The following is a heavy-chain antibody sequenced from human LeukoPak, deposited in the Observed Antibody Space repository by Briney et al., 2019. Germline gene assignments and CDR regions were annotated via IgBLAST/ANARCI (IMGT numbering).Heavy chain of an antibody. J-gene: IGHJ6*02. D-gene: IGHD3-22*01. CDR2: ISSSSSYI. V-gene: IGHV3-21*01. CDR1: GFTFSSYS. CDR3: ARENYYDSSGYRLIYGMDV. Sequence: PGGSLRLSCAASGFTFSSYSMNWVRQAPGKGLEWVSSISSSSSYIYYADSVKGRFTISRDNAKNSLYLQMNSLRAEDTAVYYCARENYYDSSGYRLIYGMDVWGQGTTVTVSS.